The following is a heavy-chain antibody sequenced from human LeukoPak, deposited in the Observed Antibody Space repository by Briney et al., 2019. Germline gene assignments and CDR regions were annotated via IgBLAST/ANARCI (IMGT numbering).Heavy chain of an antibody. J-gene: IGHJ6*02. CDR3: ARFYYYYGMDV. V-gene: IGHV4-59*08. CDR2: IYYSGST. CDR1: GGSISSYY. Sequence: SETLSLTCTVSGGSISSYYWSWIRQPPGKGLEWIGYIYYSGSTYYNPSLKSRVTISVDTSKNQFSLKLSSVTAADTAVYYCARFYYYYGMDVWGQGTTVTVSS.